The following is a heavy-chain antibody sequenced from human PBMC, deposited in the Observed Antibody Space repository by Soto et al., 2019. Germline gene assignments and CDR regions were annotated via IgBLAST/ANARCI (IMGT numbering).Heavy chain of an antibody. V-gene: IGHV1-58*01. CDR1: GFTFTSSA. Sequence: SVKVSCKASGFTFTSSAVQWVRQARGQRLEWIGWIVVGSGNTNYAQKFQERVTITRDMSTSTAYMELSSLRSEDTAVYYCAAGTVLSHDYGDYWGQGTLVTVSS. D-gene: IGHD2-2*01. CDR3: AAGTVLSHDYGDY. J-gene: IGHJ4*02. CDR2: IVVGSGNT.